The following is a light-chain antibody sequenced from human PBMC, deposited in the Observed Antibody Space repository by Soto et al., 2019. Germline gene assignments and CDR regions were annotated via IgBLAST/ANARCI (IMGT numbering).Light chain of an antibody. Sequence: EIVLTQSPGTLSLSPGDRAALCCRASQSVGNYLAWYQQKPGQAPRLLIYDTSNRATGIPDRFSGSGSGTDFTLTISRLEPEDVAVFYCQQYGSSLLTFGGGTKVEIK. CDR3: QQYGSSLLT. J-gene: IGKJ4*01. CDR2: DTS. CDR1: QSVGNY. V-gene: IGKV3-20*01.